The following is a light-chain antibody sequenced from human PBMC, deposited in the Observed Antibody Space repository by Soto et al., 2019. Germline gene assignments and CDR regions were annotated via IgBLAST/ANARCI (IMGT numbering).Light chain of an antibody. CDR1: SSDVGGYNY. J-gene: IGLJ1*01. V-gene: IGLV2-14*01. CDR3: SSTTSTTAYV. Sequence: QSALTQPASVSGSPGQSITISCTGTSSDVGGYNYVSWYQQHPGKAPKLMIYDVSDRPSGVSSRFSGPKSGNTASLTISGLQAEDEADYYCSSTTSTTAYVFGTGTKLTVL. CDR2: DVS.